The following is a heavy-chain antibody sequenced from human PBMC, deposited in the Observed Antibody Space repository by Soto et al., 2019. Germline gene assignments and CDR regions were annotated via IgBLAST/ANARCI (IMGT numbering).Heavy chain of an antibody. CDR1: GFTFNNYG. V-gene: IGHV3-21*01. D-gene: IGHD2-2*01. CDR2: VSKSRYT. Sequence: GASLRLSCVVSGFTFNNYGINWVRQAPGKGLQWVSSVSKSRYTYYSDSVKGRFTISRDNAKNSVSLQMNNLRAEDTAVYYCAREDSIIIPAVSDFWGQGTLVTVSS. CDR3: AREDSIIIPAVSDF. J-gene: IGHJ4*02.